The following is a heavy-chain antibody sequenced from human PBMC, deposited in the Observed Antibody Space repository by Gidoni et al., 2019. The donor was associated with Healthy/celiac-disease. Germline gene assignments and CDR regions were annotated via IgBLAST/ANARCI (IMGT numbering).Heavy chain of an antibody. D-gene: IGHD1-26*01. J-gene: IGHJ3*02. V-gene: IGHV1-24*01. Sequence: QVQLVQSGPEVKKPGASAKVPCKVSGAILTELTMHWGRQAPGKGLELMGGFDPEDGETIYAQKFHGRVTMTEDTSTDTAYMELSSLRSEDTAVYYCATPRLGSGSPLGAFDIWGQGTMVTVSS. CDR2: FDPEDGET. CDR1: GAILTELT. CDR3: ATPRLGSGSPLGAFDI.